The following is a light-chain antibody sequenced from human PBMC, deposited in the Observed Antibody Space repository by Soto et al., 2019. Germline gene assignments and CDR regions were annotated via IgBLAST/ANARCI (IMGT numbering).Light chain of an antibody. CDR2: EVS. Sequence: QSVLTQPPSASGTPGQRVTISCSGSSSNIGSNYVYWYQQLPGTAPKLLIYEVSNRPSGVSNRFSGSKSGTTASLTISGLQAEDEADYYCSSYRSGSTPYVFGTGTKVTVL. V-gene: IGLV1-47*01. J-gene: IGLJ1*01. CDR3: SSYRSGSTPYV. CDR1: SSNIGSNY.